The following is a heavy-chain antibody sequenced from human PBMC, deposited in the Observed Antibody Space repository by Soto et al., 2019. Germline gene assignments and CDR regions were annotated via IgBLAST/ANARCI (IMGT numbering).Heavy chain of an antibody. D-gene: IGHD1-26*01. Sequence: GGSLRLSCAASGFTFSSYSMNWVRQAPGKGLEWVSYISSSSSTIYYADSVKGRFTISRDNAKNSLYLQMKSLRAEDTAVYYCARFAVGATFDYWGQGTLVTVS. V-gene: IGHV3-48*01. CDR2: ISSSSSTI. CDR3: ARFAVGATFDY. CDR1: GFTFSSYS. J-gene: IGHJ4*02.